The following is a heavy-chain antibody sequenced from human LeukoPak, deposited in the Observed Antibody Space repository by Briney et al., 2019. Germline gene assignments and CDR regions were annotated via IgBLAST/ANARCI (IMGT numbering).Heavy chain of an antibody. CDR1: GFTFSSYA. Sequence: GALKPPCAAPGFTFSSYAMDWVRQAPGKGLGWVAVLSYDGSNKYYADSVKGRFTISRDNSKNTLYLQMNSLRAEDTAVYYCARAAPSHIVVVPAAADYWGQGTLVTVSS. V-gene: IGHV3-30-3*01. CDR3: ARAAPSHIVVVPAAADY. D-gene: IGHD2-2*01. J-gene: IGHJ4*02. CDR2: LSYDGSNK.